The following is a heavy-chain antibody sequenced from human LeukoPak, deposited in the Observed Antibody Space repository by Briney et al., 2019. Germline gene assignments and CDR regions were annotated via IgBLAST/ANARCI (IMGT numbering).Heavy chain of an antibody. J-gene: IGHJ3*02. CDR3: AREGLPDAFDI. V-gene: IGHV3-30*03. CDR2: ISYDGSNK. Sequence: GGSLRLSCAASGFTFSSYSMNWVRQAPGKGLDWVAVISYDGSNKYYADSVKGRFTISRDNSKNTLYLQMNSLRAEDTAVYYCAREGLPDAFDIWGQGTMVTVSS. D-gene: IGHD5-12*01. CDR1: GFTFSSYS.